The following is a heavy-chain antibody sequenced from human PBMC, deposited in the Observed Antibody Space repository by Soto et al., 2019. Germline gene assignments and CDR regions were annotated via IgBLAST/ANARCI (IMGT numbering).Heavy chain of an antibody. CDR3: ARFRLPGGYSYGHEFDY. CDR2: ISYDGSNK. J-gene: IGHJ4*02. Sequence: QVQLVESGGGVVQPGRSLRLSCAASGFTFSSYAMHWVRQAPGKGLEWVAVISYDGSNKYYADSVKGRSTISRDNSKNTLYLQMNSLRAEDTAVYYCARFRLPGGYSYGHEFDYWGQGTLVTVSS. CDR1: GFTFSSYA. V-gene: IGHV3-30-3*01. D-gene: IGHD5-18*01.